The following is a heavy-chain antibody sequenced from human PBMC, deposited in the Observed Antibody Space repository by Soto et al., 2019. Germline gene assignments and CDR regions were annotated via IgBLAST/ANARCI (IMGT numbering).Heavy chain of an antibody. CDR3: VGGFGDDRGVYSFSARRSFDL. J-gene: IGHJ2*01. Sequence: SETLSLTCTVSGGSITSSNYYWAWIRQPQGKGLEWIGSIYYSGSTYYNPSLKSRVTISIDTSQNQFSLKLSSVIAAGTAVYYFVGGFGDDRGVYSFSARRSFDL. CDR2: IYYSGST. D-gene: IGHD3-3*01. V-gene: IGHV4-39*07. CDR1: GGSITSSNYY.